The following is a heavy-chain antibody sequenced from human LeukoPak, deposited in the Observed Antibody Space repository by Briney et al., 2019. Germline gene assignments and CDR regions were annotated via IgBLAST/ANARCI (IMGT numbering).Heavy chain of an antibody. V-gene: IGHV1-69*13. CDR3: ASDSLVPAGAYFDD. CDR2: IIPIFGTA. Sequence: GASVKVSCKASGGTFSSYAISWVRQAPGQGLEWMGGIIPIFGTANYAQKFQGRVTITADESTSTAYMELSSLRSEHTAVYYCASDSLVPAGAYFDDWGQGTLVTVSS. CDR1: GGTFSSYA. D-gene: IGHD2-2*01. J-gene: IGHJ4*02.